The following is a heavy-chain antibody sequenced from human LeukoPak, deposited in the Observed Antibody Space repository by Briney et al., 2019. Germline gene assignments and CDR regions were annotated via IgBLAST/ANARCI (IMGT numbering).Heavy chain of an antibody. J-gene: IGHJ6*03. D-gene: IGHD6-19*01. CDR2: IYPNSGGT. CDR1: GYTITDYY. CDR3: ARSEQFPYYMDV. Sequence: ASVKVSCKASGYTITDYYMHWVRQAPGQGLEWMGWIYPNSGGTNYAQKFEGRVTMTRDTSISTAYMELSRLRSDDTAVYYCARSEQFPYYMDVWGKGTTVTVSS. V-gene: IGHV1-2*02.